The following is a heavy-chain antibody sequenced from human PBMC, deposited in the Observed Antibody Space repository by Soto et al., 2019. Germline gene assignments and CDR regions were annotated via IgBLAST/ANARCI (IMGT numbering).Heavy chain of an antibody. CDR2: MNPNSGNT. CDR1: GYTFTSYD. CDR3: ARGPNGLVPTLGYYYGMDV. J-gene: IGHJ6*02. V-gene: IGHV1-8*01. D-gene: IGHD3-9*01. Sequence: GYTFTSYDINWVRQATGQGLEWMGWMNPNSGNTGYAQKFQGRVTMTRNDSISTAYMELSSLRAEDTAVYYCARGPNGLVPTLGYYYGMDVWGQGTTVTVSS.